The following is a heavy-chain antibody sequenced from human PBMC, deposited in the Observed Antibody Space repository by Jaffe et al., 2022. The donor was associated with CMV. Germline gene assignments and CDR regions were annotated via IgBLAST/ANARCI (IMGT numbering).Heavy chain of an antibody. V-gene: IGHV4-34*01. J-gene: IGHJ6*03. Sequence: QVQLQQWGAGLLKPSETLSLTCAVYGGSFSGYYWSWIRQPPGKGLEWIGEINHSGSTNYNPSLKSRVTISVDTSKNQFSLKLSSVTAADTAVYYCARGVRWYGPLGAGDYYYMDVWGKGTTVTVSS. CDR1: GGSFSGYY. CDR3: ARGVRWYGPLGAGDYYYMDV. D-gene: IGHD6-13*01. CDR2: INHSGST.